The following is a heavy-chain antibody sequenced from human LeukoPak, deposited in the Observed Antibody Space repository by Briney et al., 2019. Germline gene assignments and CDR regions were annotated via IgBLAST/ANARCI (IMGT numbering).Heavy chain of an antibody. J-gene: IGHJ6*02. Sequence: GGSLRLSCAASGFTFDDYAMHWVRQAPGKGLEWVSGISWNSGSIGYADSVKGRFTISRDNAKNSLYLQMNSLRAEDTAVYYCARLYGSGSLTDMDVWGQGTTVTVSS. D-gene: IGHD3-10*01. V-gene: IGHV3-9*01. CDR1: GFTFDDYA. CDR3: ARLYGSGSLTDMDV. CDR2: ISWNSGSI.